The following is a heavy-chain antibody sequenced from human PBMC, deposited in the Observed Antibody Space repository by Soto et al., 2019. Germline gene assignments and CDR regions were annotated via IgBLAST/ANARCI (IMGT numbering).Heavy chain of an antibody. CDR1: GGSISSGDYY. CDR3: AREIRGYSYGYDYYYGMDV. Sequence: SETLSLTCTVSGGSISSGDYYWSWIRQPPGKGLEWIGYIYYSGSTYYNPSLKSRVTISVDTSKNQFSLKLSSATAADTAVYYCAREIRGYSYGYDYYYGMDVWGQGTTVTVSS. CDR2: IYYSGST. D-gene: IGHD5-18*01. V-gene: IGHV4-30-4*01. J-gene: IGHJ6*02.